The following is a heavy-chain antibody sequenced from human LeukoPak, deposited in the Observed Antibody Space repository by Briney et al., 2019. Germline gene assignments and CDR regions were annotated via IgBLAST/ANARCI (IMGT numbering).Heavy chain of an antibody. CDR1: GGSISSSSYH. Sequence: PSETLSLTCTVSGGSISSSSYHWGWIRQPPGKGLEWIGIIYYSGSTYYNPSLKSRVTMSVDTPKNQFSLKLSSVTAADTAVYYCARHFVSSRYQLGGNWFDPWGQGTLVTVSS. J-gene: IGHJ5*02. D-gene: IGHD2-2*01. V-gene: IGHV4-39*01. CDR2: IYYSGST. CDR3: ARHFVSSRYQLGGNWFDP.